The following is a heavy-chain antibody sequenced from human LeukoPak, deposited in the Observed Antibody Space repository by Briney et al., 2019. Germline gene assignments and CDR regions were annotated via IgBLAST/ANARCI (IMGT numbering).Heavy chain of an antibody. J-gene: IGHJ3*02. CDR1: GYTFTSNG. D-gene: IGHD4-23*01. CDR3: AREVGTVVTPNAFDI. Sequence: ASVNVSCKASGYTFTSNGISWVRQATGQGLERMGWISAYNGNTNYAQKLQGRVTMTTDTSTSTAYMELRSLRSDDTAVYYCAREVGTVVTPNAFDIWGQGTMVTVSS. V-gene: IGHV1-18*01. CDR2: ISAYNGNT.